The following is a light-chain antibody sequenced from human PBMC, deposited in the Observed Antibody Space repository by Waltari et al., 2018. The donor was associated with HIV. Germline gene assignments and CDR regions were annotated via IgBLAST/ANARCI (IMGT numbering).Light chain of an antibody. J-gene: IGLJ1*01. CDR2: ADD. CDR3: QSYDSSLSGSFV. Sequence: QSVLTQPPSVSGAPGQRVTISCTGSSSNIGAGYDVHWFQQLPGTAPKLLIYADDNRPSGVPDRCSGSKSGTSASLAITGLQAEDEADYYCQSYDSSLSGSFVFGTGTKVTVL. V-gene: IGLV1-40*01. CDR1: SSNIGAGYD.